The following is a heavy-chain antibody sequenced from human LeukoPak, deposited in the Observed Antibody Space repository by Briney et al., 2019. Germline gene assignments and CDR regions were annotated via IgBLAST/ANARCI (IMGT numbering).Heavy chain of an antibody. CDR1: GFTFSNYA. CDR2: VSGSGRNT. J-gene: IGHJ4*02. Sequence: GGSLRLSCAGSGFTFSNYAMTWVRQAPGKGLEWVSSVSGSGRNTFYPDSVEGRFTISRDNSKNTVYLQMNSLRADDTAVYYCAKDVMRCSGGCIWGQGTLVTVSS. V-gene: IGHV3-23*01. CDR3: AKDVMRCSGGCI. D-gene: IGHD2-15*01.